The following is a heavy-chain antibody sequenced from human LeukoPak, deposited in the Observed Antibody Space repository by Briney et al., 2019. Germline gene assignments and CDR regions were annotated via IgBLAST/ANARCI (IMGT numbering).Heavy chain of an antibody. J-gene: IGHJ3*02. Sequence: PGGYLRLYCAASGFTFSSYWMSWVRQAPGKGLEWVANIKQDGSEKYYVDSVKGRFTISRDNAKNSLYLQMNSLRAEDTDVYYCAREWHDYGGNTADAFDIWGQGTMVTVSS. CDR3: AREWHDYGGNTADAFDI. V-gene: IGHV3-7*01. CDR1: GFTFSSYW. CDR2: IKQDGSEK. D-gene: IGHD4-23*01.